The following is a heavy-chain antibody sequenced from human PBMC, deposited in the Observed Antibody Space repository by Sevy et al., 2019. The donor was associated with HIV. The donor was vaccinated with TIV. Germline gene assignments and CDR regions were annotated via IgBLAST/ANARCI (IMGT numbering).Heavy chain of an antibody. J-gene: IGHJ5*02. D-gene: IGHD6-19*01. V-gene: IGHV3-48*01. CDR2: IGTAAGVT. CDR3: AKEREWLGHELDP. Sequence: GGSLRLSCAASGFTFNTYSLIWVRQTPGKGLEWLSFIGTAAGVTYYADSVKGRFTISRDNSKNTLYLQMNSLRAEDTAVYYCAKEREWLGHELDPWGQGTLVTVSS. CDR1: GFTFNTYS.